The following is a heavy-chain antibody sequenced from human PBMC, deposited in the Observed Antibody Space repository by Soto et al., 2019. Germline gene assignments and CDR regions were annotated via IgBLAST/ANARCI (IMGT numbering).Heavy chain of an antibody. D-gene: IGHD5-18*01. J-gene: IGHJ4*02. CDR1: GGTFSTYA. Sequence: QVQLVQSGAEVKKPESSVKVSCKAPGGTFSTYAISWVRQAPGQGLGWMGGIIPMFGTANYAQRFQDRVTXTXPESTNTVYMELSSLRSEDTAVYFCASGIQLWLRRINNGYSGWGQGTLVTVSS. V-gene: IGHV1-69*05. CDR3: ASGIQLWLRRINNGYSG. CDR2: IIPMFGTA.